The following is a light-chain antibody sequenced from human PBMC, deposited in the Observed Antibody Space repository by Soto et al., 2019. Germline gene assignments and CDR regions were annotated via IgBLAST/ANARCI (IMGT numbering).Light chain of an antibody. CDR3: AAWDDSLNGYV. Sequence: QSVLTQPPSASETSGQRVTISCSGSSSNIGSNTVNWYQQLPGTAPKLLIYSNDQRPSGVPDRFSGSKSGTSASLAISGLQSEDEADYYCAAWDDSLNGYVFGTGTKLTVL. CDR1: SSNIGSNT. CDR2: SND. V-gene: IGLV1-44*01. J-gene: IGLJ1*01.